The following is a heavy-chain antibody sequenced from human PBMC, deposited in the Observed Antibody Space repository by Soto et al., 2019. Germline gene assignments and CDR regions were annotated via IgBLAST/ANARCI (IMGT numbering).Heavy chain of an antibody. J-gene: IGHJ4*02. D-gene: IGHD5-12*01. Sequence: SETLSLTCTVSGGSISSSSYYWGWIRQPPGKGLEWIGSIYYSGSTYYNPSLKSRVTISVDTSKNQFSLKLSSVTAADTAVYYCARRRRDGYNYDWGQGTLVTVSS. CDR3: ARRRRDGYNYD. CDR1: GGSISSSSYY. CDR2: IYYSGST. V-gene: IGHV4-39*01.